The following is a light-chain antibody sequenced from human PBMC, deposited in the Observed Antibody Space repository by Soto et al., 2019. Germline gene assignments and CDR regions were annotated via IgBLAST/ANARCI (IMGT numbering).Light chain of an antibody. CDR1: QSVSNN. Sequence: EIVMTQSPATLSVSPGERATLSCRASQSVSNNVAWYQKKPGQAPRLLIYGASTRATGIPARFSGSGSGTEFTLIISSLPSEDFAFYYWEQYNNWWTFGQGTRVDIK. V-gene: IGKV3-15*01. CDR2: GAS. CDR3: EQYNNWWT. J-gene: IGKJ1*01.